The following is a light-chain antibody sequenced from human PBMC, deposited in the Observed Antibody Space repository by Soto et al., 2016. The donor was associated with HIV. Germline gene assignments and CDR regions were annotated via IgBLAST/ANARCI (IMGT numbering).Light chain of an antibody. CDR1: KLGDKY. J-gene: IGLJ2*01. CDR3: QAWDSGTAV. V-gene: IGLV3-1*01. CDR2: QDN. Sequence: SYELTQPPSVSVSPGQTVSITCSGNKLGDKYACWYQQKPGQSPVLVIYQDNKRPSGIPERFSGSNSGNTATLTISGTQAMDEADYYCQAWDSGTAVFGGGTKLTVL.